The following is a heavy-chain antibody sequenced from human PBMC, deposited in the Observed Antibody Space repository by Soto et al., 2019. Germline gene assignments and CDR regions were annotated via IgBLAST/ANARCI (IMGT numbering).Heavy chain of an antibody. D-gene: IGHD1-26*01. V-gene: IGHV1-69*01. J-gene: IGHJ6*02. Sequence: QVQLVQSGAEVKKPGSSVKVSCKASGGTFSSYAISWVRQAPGQGLEWMGGIIPIFGTANYAQKFQGRVTITADESTSTAYMELSSLRSEDTAVYYCAREGGSYFQYSYYYGMDVWGQGTTVTVSS. CDR3: AREGGSYFQYSYYYGMDV. CDR2: IIPIFGTA. CDR1: GGTFSSYA.